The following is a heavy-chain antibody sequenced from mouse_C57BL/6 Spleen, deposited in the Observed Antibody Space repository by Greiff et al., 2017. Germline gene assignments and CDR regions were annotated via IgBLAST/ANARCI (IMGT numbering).Heavy chain of an antibody. J-gene: IGHJ1*03. CDR1: GYTFTSYW. D-gene: IGHD1-1*01. V-gene: IGHV1-69*01. CDR2: IDPSDSYT. Sequence: QVQLQQPGAELVMPGASVKLSCKASGYTFTSYWMHWVKQRPGQGLEWIGEIDPSDSYTNYNQKFKGKSTLTVDKSSSTAYMQLSSLTSEDSAVYYCARKSTTVVATEYFDVWGTGTTVTVSS. CDR3: ARKSTTVVATEYFDV.